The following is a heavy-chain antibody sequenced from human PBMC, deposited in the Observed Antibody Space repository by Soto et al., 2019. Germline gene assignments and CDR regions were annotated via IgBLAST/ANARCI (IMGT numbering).Heavy chain of an antibody. CDR2: MNPNSGNT. J-gene: IGHJ6*03. Sequence: ASVKVSCKASGYTFTSYDINWVRQATGQGLEWMGWMNPNSGNTGYAQKFQGRVTMTRNTSISTAYMELSSLRSEDTAVYYCARAIYGDYFNYYYYMDVWGKGTTVTVSS. CDR1: GYTFTSYD. D-gene: IGHD4-17*01. V-gene: IGHV1-8*01. CDR3: ARAIYGDYFNYYYYMDV.